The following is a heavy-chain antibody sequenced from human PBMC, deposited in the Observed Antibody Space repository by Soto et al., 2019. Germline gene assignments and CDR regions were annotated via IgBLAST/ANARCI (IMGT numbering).Heavy chain of an antibody. Sequence: SETLSLTCTVSGGSVSSGSYYWSWIRQPPGKGLEWIGYINYSGSTNYNPSLKSRVTISVDTSKNQFSLNLSSVTAADTAVYYCARINRLCCITTNCYIVDYWGQGTLVTVSS. CDR1: GGSVSSGSYY. D-gene: IGHD2-2*02. J-gene: IGHJ4*02. V-gene: IGHV4-61*01. CDR3: ARINRLCCITTNCYIVDY. CDR2: INYSGST.